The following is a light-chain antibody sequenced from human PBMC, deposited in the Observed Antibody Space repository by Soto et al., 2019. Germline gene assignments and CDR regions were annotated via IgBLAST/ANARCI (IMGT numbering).Light chain of an antibody. Sequence: DIQMTQSPSTLSAFVGDRVTITCRASQSIGRWLAWYQQKPGKAPKLLIDDASSLESGVPSRFSGSGSGTEFTLTISSLQPDDFATYYCQQYNTYSPERTFGQGTKVDIK. V-gene: IGKV1-5*01. J-gene: IGKJ1*01. CDR1: QSIGRW. CDR2: DAS. CDR3: QQYNTYSPERT.